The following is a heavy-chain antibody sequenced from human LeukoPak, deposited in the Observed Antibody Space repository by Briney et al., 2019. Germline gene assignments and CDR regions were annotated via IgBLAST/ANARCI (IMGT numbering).Heavy chain of an antibody. Sequence: LAGGSLRLSCAASGFTFSSYWMHWVRQAPGKGLVWVSRINSDGSYTSYADSVKGRFTISRDNAKNTLYLQMNSLRAEDTAVYYCARDPNYDSSGYPFDYWGQGTLVTVPS. CDR1: GFTFSSYW. CDR3: ARDPNYDSSGYPFDY. V-gene: IGHV3-74*01. J-gene: IGHJ4*02. CDR2: INSDGSYT. D-gene: IGHD3-22*01.